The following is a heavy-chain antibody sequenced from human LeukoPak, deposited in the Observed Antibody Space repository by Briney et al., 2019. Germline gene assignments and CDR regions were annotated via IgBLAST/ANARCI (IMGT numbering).Heavy chain of an antibody. Sequence: PSETLSLTCTVSGGSISSYYWSWIRQPPGKGPEWIGYIYYSGSTNYNPSLKSRVTISVDTSKNQFSLKLSSVTAADTAVYYCARGKYQLLLDAFDIWGQGTVVTVSS. J-gene: IGHJ3*02. V-gene: IGHV4-59*01. CDR1: GGSISSYY. D-gene: IGHD2-2*01. CDR2: IYYSGST. CDR3: ARGKYQLLLDAFDI.